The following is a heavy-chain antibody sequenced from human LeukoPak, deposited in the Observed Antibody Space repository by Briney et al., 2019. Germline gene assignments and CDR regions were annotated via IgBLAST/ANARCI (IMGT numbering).Heavy chain of an antibody. V-gene: IGHV3-7*01. Sequence: GGSLRLSCAASGFTFSSYWMSWVRQAPGKGLEWVANIKQDGSEKYYVDSVKGRFTISRDNAKNSLYLQMNSLRAEDTAVYYCARDSAYGSGYMDVWGKGTTVTVSS. D-gene: IGHD3-10*01. CDR1: GFTFSSYW. CDR3: ARDSAYGSGYMDV. J-gene: IGHJ6*03. CDR2: IKQDGSEK.